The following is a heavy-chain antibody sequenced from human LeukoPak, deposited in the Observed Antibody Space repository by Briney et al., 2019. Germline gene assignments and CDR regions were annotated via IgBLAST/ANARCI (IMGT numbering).Heavy chain of an antibody. CDR3: AREADSGYLDY. V-gene: IGHV3-53*01. CDR1: GFTFGDNA. Sequence: GGSLRLSCTASGFTFGDNAMSWFRQAPGKGLEWVSVIYSGGSTYYADSVKGRFTISRDNSKNTLYLQMNSLRAEDTAVYYCAREADSGYLDYWGQGTLVTVSS. J-gene: IGHJ4*02. D-gene: IGHD1-26*01. CDR2: IYSGGST.